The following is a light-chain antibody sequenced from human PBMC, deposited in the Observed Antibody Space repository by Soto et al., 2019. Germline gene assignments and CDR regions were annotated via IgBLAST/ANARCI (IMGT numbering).Light chain of an antibody. CDR1: QSFRGL. Sequence: EIVLTQSPAILSLSPGEGATLSCRASQSFRGLLAWYRQKPGQAPRLLIYDAYNRATGIPPRFSGSGSGTDFTLTISSLEPEDSAVYYCQQRHMWPITFGQGTRLEIK. CDR2: DAY. CDR3: QQRHMWPIT. V-gene: IGKV3-11*01. J-gene: IGKJ5*01.